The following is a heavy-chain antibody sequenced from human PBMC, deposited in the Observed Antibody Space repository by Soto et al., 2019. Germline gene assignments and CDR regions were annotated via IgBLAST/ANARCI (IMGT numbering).Heavy chain of an antibody. CDR1: GGTFSSYA. D-gene: IGHD2-21*02. J-gene: IGHJ3*02. Sequence: QVQLVQSGAEVQKPGSSVKVSCKASGGTFSSYAISWVRQAPGQGLEWMGGIIPIFGTANYAQKFQGRVTITADESPSTAYRELSSLRSEDTAVYYCARHIVVVTAIPGAFDIWGQGTMVTVSS. CDR2: IIPIFGTA. CDR3: ARHIVVVTAIPGAFDI. V-gene: IGHV1-69*01.